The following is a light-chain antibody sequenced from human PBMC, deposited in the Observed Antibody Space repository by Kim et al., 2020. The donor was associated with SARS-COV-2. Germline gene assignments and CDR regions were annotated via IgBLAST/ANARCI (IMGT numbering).Light chain of an antibody. J-gene: IGLJ1*01. CDR1: KLGDKY. V-gene: IGLV3-1*01. CDR3: QAWDSSTKV. CDR2: QDT. Sequence: SVAPGQTASITCSGDKLGDKYACWYQQRPGQSPVLVIYQDTKRPSGIPVRFSGSNSGNTATLTISGTQAMDEADYYCQAWDSSTKVFGTGTKVTVL.